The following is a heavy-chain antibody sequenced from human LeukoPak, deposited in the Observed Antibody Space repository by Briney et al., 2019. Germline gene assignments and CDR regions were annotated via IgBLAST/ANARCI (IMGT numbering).Heavy chain of an antibody. CDR1: GYTFTSYY. CDR2: INPSGGST. D-gene: IGHD3-9*01. J-gene: IGHJ4*02. Sequence: ASVKVSCKASGYTFTSYYMHWVRQAPGQGLEWMGIINPSGGSTSYAQKFQGRVTMTRDMSTSTVYMELSSLRSEDTAVYYCARAYDILTGYYYFDYWGQGTLVTVSS. V-gene: IGHV1-46*01. CDR3: ARAYDILTGYYYFDY.